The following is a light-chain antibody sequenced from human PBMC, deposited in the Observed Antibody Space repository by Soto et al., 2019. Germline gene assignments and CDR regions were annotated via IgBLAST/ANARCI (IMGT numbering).Light chain of an antibody. V-gene: IGLV1-40*01. J-gene: IGLJ7*01. CDR2: GNT. CDR1: SSNIGSGYD. CDR3: QSYDSSLSDGV. Sequence: QAVVTQPPSVSGAPGQRVTISCTGSSSNIGSGYDVHWYQQLPGTAPKLLIYGNTNRPSGVPDRFSGSKSGTSASLAITGLQAEDEADYYCQSYDSSLSDGVFGGGTQLTVL.